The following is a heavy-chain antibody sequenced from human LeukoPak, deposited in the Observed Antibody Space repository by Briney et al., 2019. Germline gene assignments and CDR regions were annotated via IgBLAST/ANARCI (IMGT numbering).Heavy chain of an antibody. CDR1: GPSFGSFG. D-gene: IGHD2-15*01. CDR3: AKDVCSDFCSPST. CDR2: IRYDGNQK. Sequence: GGSLRLSCAASGPSFGSFGMRWVRQAPGKGLEWVAFIRYDGNQKYYADSVKGRFTISRDNSKNTLYLQMNSLRAEDTAVYYCAKDVCSDFCSPSTWGQGTLVTVSS. V-gene: IGHV3-30*02. J-gene: IGHJ4*02.